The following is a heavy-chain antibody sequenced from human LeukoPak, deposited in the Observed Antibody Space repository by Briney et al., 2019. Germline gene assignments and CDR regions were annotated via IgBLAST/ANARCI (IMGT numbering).Heavy chain of an antibody. D-gene: IGHD3-3*01. CDR1: GFTFSSYS. V-gene: IGHV3-21*01. Sequence: GGSLRLSCAASGFTFSSYSMNWVRQAPGKGLEWVSSISSSSSYIYYADSVKGRFTISRDNAKNSLYLQMNSLRAEDTAVYYCAKGYYDFWSGYYMPGGMDVWGQGTTVTVSS. J-gene: IGHJ6*02. CDR3: AKGYYDFWSGYYMPGGMDV. CDR2: ISSSSSYI.